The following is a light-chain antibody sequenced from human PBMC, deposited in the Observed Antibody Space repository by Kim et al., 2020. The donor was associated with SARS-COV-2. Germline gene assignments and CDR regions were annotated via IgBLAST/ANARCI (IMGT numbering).Light chain of an antibody. V-gene: IGKV3-20*01. J-gene: IGKJ2*01. Sequence: SLSPGERATLSCRPSQSFSSSLAWYQQKPGQAPRLLMYRASSRATGIPDRFSGSGSGTDFSLTISRLEPEDFAMYYCQQYASPPYTFGQGTKLEI. CDR1: QSFSSS. CDR3: QQYASPPYT. CDR2: RAS.